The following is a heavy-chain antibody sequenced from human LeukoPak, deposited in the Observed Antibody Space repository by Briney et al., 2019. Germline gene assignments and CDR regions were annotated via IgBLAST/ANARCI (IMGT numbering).Heavy chain of an antibody. V-gene: IGHV4-39*07. D-gene: IGHD6-25*01. Sequence: ETSETLSLTCTVSGGSISSSSYYWGWIRQPPGKGLEWIGSIYYSGSTYYNPSLKSRVTISVDTSKNQFSLKLSSVTAADTAVYYCARRIAAPGDYYMDVWGKGTTVTISS. CDR3: ARRIAAPGDYYMDV. CDR1: GGSISSSSYY. J-gene: IGHJ6*03. CDR2: IYYSGST.